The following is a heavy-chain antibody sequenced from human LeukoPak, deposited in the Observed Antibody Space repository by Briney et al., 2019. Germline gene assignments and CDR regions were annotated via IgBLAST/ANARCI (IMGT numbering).Heavy chain of an antibody. D-gene: IGHD5-24*01. CDR3: ARGQDAFKTGY. V-gene: IGHV4-31*03. Sequence: PSETLSLTCTVSGGSLTIGHYYWTWIRQHPGKGLEWIGYIHPSGITDYNPSLQSRVTMSLDTSQNQFSLKLTFVTAADTAIYYCARGQDAFKTGYWGQGTLVTVSS. CDR1: GGSLTIGHYY. J-gene: IGHJ4*02. CDR2: IHPSGIT.